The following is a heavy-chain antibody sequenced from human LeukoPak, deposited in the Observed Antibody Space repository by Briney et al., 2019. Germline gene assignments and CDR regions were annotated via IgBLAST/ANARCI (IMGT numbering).Heavy chain of an antibody. J-gene: IGHJ6*02. V-gene: IGHV1-2*02. D-gene: IGHD1-26*01. Sequence: ASVKVSSTASGYTFTVYYMHWVRHAPGQGLEWMGWINPNSGGTNYAQKFQGRVTMTRDTSISTAYMELSRLRSDDTAVYYCARDKEELQYYYYYGMDVWGQGTTVTVSS. CDR3: ARDKEELQYYYYYGMDV. CDR2: INPNSGGT. CDR1: GYTFTVYY.